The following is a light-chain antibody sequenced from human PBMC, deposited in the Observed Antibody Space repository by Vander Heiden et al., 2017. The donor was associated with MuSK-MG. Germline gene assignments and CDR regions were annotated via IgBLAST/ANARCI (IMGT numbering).Light chain of an antibody. Sequence: EIVLTQPPATLSLSPGERATLSCRASQSVDTYLAWFQQTPGQAPRLLIYDASTRASGTPARFSGRGSGTDFTLTISSLEPEDFAVFYCQQRAYWPLTFGGGTKVE. CDR2: DAS. V-gene: IGKV3-11*01. CDR1: QSVDTY. J-gene: IGKJ4*01. CDR3: QQRAYWPLT.